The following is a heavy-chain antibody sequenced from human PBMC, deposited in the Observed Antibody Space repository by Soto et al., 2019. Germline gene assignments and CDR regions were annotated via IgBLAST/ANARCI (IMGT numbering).Heavy chain of an antibody. CDR1: GGTFSSYA. J-gene: IGHJ3*02. CDR3: ARWTDIVVVPAATYAFDI. D-gene: IGHD2-2*01. Sequence: QVQLVQSGAEVKKPGSSVKVSCKASGGTFSSYAISWVRQAPGQGLEWMGGIIPIFGTANYAQKFQGRVTLTANEYTSTGYMELSSLRSEDTAVYYCARWTDIVVVPAATYAFDIWGQGTMVTVSS. CDR2: IIPIFGTA. V-gene: IGHV1-69*01.